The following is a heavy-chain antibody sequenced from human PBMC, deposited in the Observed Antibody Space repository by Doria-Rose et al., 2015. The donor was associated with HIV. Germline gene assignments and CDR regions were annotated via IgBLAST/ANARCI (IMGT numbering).Heavy chain of an antibody. CDR1: GVSLSSPGMG. Sequence: QITLTESGPVLVKPTETLTLTCTVSGVSLSSPGMGVSWIRQPPGKALEWLANILSDDERSYKTSLKSRLTISRSTSISQVVLTMPDMNPVGTSTYYCARIKSCRWDHEYYWDFWVQGTLVIVAA. V-gene: IGHV2-26*01. D-gene: IGHD1-26*01. J-gene: IGHJ4*02. CDR3: ARIKSCRWDHEYYWDF. CDR2: ILSDDER.